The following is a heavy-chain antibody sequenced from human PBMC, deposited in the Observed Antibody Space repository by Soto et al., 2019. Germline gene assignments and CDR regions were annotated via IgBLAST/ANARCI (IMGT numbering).Heavy chain of an antibody. CDR3: ARGPTLGY. Sequence: QLQLQESGSGLVKPSQTLSLTCAVSGGSISSGGYSWSWIRQPPGKGLEWIGYIYHSGSTYYNPTLKSRVTITVNRYKNQFSMKLSPVTAADTAVYYCARGPTLGYWGQGTLVTVSS. CDR1: GGSISSGGYS. CDR2: IYHSGST. J-gene: IGHJ4*02. V-gene: IGHV4-30-2*01.